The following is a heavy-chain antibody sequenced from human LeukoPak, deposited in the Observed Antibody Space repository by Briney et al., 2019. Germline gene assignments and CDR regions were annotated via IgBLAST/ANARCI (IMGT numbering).Heavy chain of an antibody. V-gene: IGHV4-34*01. CDR3: ARKYSSSWYYFDY. Sequence: TLSLTCAVYGGSFSGYYWSWIRQPPGKGLEWIGEINHSGSTNYNPSLKSRITISVDTSKNQFSLKPSSVTAADTAVYYCARKYSSSWYYFDYWGQGTLVTVSS. J-gene: IGHJ4*02. D-gene: IGHD6-13*01. CDR1: GGSFSGYY. CDR2: INHSGST.